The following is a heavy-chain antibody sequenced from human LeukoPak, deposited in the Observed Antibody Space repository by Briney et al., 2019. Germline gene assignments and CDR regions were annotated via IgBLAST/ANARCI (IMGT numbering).Heavy chain of an antibody. CDR2: INHSGST. J-gene: IGHJ5*02. D-gene: IGHD2-15*01. V-gene: IGHV4-34*01. Sequence: PSETLSLTCTVSGGSISSYYWSWIRQPPGKGLEWIGEINHSGSTNYNPSLKSRVTISVDTSKNQFSLKLSSVTAADTAVYYCARRLVGFDPWGQGTLVTVSS. CDR3: ARRLVGFDP. CDR1: GGSISSYY.